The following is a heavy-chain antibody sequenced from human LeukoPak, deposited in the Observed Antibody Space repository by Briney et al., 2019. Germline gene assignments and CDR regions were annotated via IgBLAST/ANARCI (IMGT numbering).Heavy chain of an antibody. Sequence: SGGALRLSCAASGFTFSSYWMSWVRLAPGKGLEWLANIKGDGSEKWYVDSVKGRFTISRDNVQNSVYLQMNSLRDEDTAVYYCARDEYRSRWLHPWGQGTLVTVTS. V-gene: IGHV3-7*01. CDR2: IKGDGSEK. J-gene: IGHJ5*02. D-gene: IGHD4-11*01. CDR3: ARDEYRSRWLHP. CDR1: GFTFSSYW.